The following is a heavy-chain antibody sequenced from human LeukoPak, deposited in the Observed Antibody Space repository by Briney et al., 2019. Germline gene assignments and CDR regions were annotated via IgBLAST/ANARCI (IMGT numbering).Heavy chain of an antibody. CDR3: ARETKRVADAFDI. J-gene: IGHJ3*02. V-gene: IGHV3-21*01. CDR1: GFTFSSYS. Sequence: PGGSLRLSCAASGFTFSSYSMNWVRQAPGKGLEWVSSISSSSSYIYYADSVKGRFTISRDNAKNSLYLQMNSLRAEDTAVYYCARETKRVADAFDIWGQGTMVTVSS. CDR2: ISSSSSYI.